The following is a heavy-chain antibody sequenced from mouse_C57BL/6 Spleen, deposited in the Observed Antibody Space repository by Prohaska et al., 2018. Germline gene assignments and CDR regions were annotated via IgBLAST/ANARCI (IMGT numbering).Heavy chain of an antibody. V-gene: IGHV1-26*01. CDR3: ARRSYSNYEGFAY. J-gene: IGHJ3*01. D-gene: IGHD2-5*01. CDR2: INPNNGGT. CDR1: GYTFTDYY. Sequence: SVKISCKASGYTFTDYYMNWVKQSHGQSLEWIGDINPNNGGTSYNQKFKGKATLTVDKSSSTAYMELRSLTSEDSAVYYCARRSYSNYEGFAYWGQGTLVTVSA.